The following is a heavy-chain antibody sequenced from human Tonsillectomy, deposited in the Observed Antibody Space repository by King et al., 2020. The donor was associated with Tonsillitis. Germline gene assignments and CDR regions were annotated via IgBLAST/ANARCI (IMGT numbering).Heavy chain of an antibody. Sequence: QLVQSGAEVKKPGASVKVSCKASGYTFTSYYIHWVRQAPVQGLEWMGIINPTGGSTTYAQKFQGRVTMTRDTSTSTVYMELSSLRSADTAVYYCVRGPKDYGDYWYFDLWGRGTLVTVSS. CDR2: INPTGGST. CDR1: GYTFTSYY. V-gene: IGHV1-46*03. D-gene: IGHD4-17*01. J-gene: IGHJ2*01. CDR3: VRGPKDYGDYWYFDL.